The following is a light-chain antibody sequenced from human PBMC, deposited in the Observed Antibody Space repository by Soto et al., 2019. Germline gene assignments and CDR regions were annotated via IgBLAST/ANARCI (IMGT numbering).Light chain of an antibody. J-gene: IGKJ4*01. CDR1: QSVSSY. CDR2: DAS. V-gene: IGKV3-11*01. Sequence: EIVLTQSPATLSLSPGERATLSCRASQSVSSYLAWYQQKPGQAPRLLIYDASNRATGIPARFSGSGSGTXXTLXISSLEPEDFAVYYCQQRSNWPPALTFGGGTKVEIK. CDR3: QQRSNWPPALT.